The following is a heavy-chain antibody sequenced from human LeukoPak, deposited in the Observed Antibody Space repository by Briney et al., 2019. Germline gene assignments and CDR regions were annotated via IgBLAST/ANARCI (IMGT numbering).Heavy chain of an antibody. J-gene: IGHJ4*02. CDR2: INQNGVEK. D-gene: IGHD1-14*01. CDR1: GFTFTSYW. V-gene: IGHV3-7*01. Sequence: GGSLRLSCAVSGFTFTSYWMNWVRQAPGKGLEWVASINQNGVEKSSVDSVKGRFTISRDNANNFLYLQMNSLRAEDTAVYYCATETNGRHYDYWGQGTLLTVSS. CDR3: ATETNGRHYDY.